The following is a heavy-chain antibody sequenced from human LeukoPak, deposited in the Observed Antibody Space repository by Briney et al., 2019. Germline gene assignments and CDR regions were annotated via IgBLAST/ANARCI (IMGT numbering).Heavy chain of an antibody. Sequence: GGSLRLSCAASGFTFSSYSMNWVRQAPGKGLEWVSSISSSSSYIYYADSVKGRFTISRDNAKSSLYLQMNSLRAEDTAVYYCASWGCSCSDAFDIWGQGTMVTVSS. J-gene: IGHJ3*02. V-gene: IGHV3-21*01. CDR2: ISSSSSYI. D-gene: IGHD2-2*01. CDR1: GFTFSSYS. CDR3: ASWGCSCSDAFDI.